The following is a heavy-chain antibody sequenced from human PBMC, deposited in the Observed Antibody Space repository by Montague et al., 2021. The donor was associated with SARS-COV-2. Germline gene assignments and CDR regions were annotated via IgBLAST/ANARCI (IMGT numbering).Heavy chain of an antibody. CDR2: LSYDGNNE. Sequence: SLRLSCAAFGFTFGGHAMVWVRQVPGKGLDFMALLSYDGNNEYYADSVQGRFVISRDISKNTLYLQMNSLRPDDTAVYYCAREGDHSGAWNYFDTWGQGVLVTVSS. CDR3: AREGDHSGAWNYFDT. V-gene: IGHV3-30*09. CDR1: GFTFGGHA. J-gene: IGHJ4*02. D-gene: IGHD6-19*01.